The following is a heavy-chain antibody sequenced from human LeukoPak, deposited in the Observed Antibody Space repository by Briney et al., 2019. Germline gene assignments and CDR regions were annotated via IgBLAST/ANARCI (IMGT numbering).Heavy chain of an antibody. Sequence: GSLRPSCAGSGVTFNRDAGNWVRQAPGKGVEWVSAISSSGGTTYYADSVKGRFSISRNNAKNTLYLRMNSLRAEDTAIYYCAKDRNAWPTNFDSWGQGTLVTVSA. CDR1: GVTFNRDA. V-gene: IGHV3-23*01. J-gene: IGHJ4*02. D-gene: IGHD5-24*01. CDR2: ISSSGGTT. CDR3: AKDRNAWPTNFDS.